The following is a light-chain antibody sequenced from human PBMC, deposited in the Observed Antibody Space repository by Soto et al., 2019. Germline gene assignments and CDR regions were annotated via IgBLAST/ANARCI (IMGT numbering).Light chain of an antibody. J-gene: IGKJ1*01. CDR3: QQYHTSPLT. Sequence: EIVLTQSPGPLSLSPGERATLSCRASQSVTSSYLGWYQQKPGQAPRLLIYGASSRATGIPDRFSGSGSGTDFTLTISRLEPEDVAVYYCQQYHTSPLTFGQGTKVDIK. CDR2: GAS. V-gene: IGKV3-20*01. CDR1: QSVTSSY.